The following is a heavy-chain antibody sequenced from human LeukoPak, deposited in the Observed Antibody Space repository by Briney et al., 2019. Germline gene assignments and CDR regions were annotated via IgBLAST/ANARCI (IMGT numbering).Heavy chain of an antibody. CDR3: AKDRWQGLAQTLHF. Sequence: GGSLILSCTASGFTFTNYDIHWVRQAPGKGLEWVAVISFDGSNRNYADSVKGRLTVSRDSSKDTVYLQMNSLRSDDTAVYYCAKDRWQGLAQTLHFWGQGTLVTVSS. CDR2: ISFDGSNR. D-gene: IGHD6-19*01. J-gene: IGHJ4*02. CDR1: GFTFTNYD. V-gene: IGHV3-30*18.